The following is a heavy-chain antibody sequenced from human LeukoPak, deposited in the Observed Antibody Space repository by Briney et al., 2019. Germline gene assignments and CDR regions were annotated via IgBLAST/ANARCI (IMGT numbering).Heavy chain of an antibody. V-gene: IGHV4-59*01. CDR2: IYYSGST. CDR1: GGSISIYY. Sequence: SETLSLTCTVSGGSISIYYWSWIRQPPGKGLEWIGYIYYSGSTNYNPSLQSRVTISVDTSKNQFSLKLSSVTAADTAVYYCATSHPRRDQLLFDYWGQGTLVTVSS. D-gene: IGHD2-2*01. J-gene: IGHJ4*02. CDR3: ATSHPRRDQLLFDY.